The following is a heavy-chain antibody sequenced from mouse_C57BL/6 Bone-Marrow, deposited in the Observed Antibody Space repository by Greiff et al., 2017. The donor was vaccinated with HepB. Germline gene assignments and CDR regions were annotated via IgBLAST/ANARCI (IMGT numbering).Heavy chain of an antibody. Sequence: EVNVVESGGGLVKPGGSLKLSCAASGFTFSSYAMSWVRQTPEKRLEWVATISDGGSYTYYPDNVKGRFTISRDNAKNNLYLQMSHLKSEDTAMYYCARGGRGFAYWGQGTLVTVSA. CDR1: GFTFSSYA. J-gene: IGHJ3*01. V-gene: IGHV5-4*03. CDR2: ISDGGSYT. CDR3: ARGGRGFAY.